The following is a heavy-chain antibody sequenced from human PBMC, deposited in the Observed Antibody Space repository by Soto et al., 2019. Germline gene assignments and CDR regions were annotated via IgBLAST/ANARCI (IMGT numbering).Heavy chain of an antibody. CDR3: ARGAREDIVVVVAATPDYYYYMYV. D-gene: IGHD2-15*01. J-gene: IGHJ6*03. V-gene: IGHV1-8*01. CDR2: MNPNSGNT. CDR1: VYTFTSYG. Sequence: ASVKVSCKASVYTFTSYGINWVLQATGRGIEWMGWMNPNSGNTGYAQKFQGRVTMTRNTSISTAYMELSSLRSEDTAVYYCARGAREDIVVVVAATPDYYYYMYVWGKGTTVTVSS.